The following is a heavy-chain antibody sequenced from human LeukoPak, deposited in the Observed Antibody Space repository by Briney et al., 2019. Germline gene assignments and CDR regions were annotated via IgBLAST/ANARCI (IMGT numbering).Heavy chain of an antibody. D-gene: IGHD2-2*01. CDR2: INHSGST. V-gene: IGHV4-34*01. Sequence: SETLSLTCAVYGGSFSGYYWSWIRQPPGKGLEWIGEINHSGSTNYNPSLKSRVTISVDTSKNQFSLKLSSVTAADTAVYYCARGLYCSSTSCEDCWGQGALVTVSS. CDR3: ARGLYCSSTSCEDC. J-gene: IGHJ4*02. CDR1: GGSFSGYY.